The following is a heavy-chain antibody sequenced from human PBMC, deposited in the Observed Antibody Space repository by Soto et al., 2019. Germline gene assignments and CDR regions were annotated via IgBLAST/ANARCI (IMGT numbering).Heavy chain of an antibody. D-gene: IGHD2-15*01. CDR1: GGSFSGYY. Sequence: SETLSLTCAVYGGSFSGYYWSWIRQPPGKGLEWIGEINHSGSTNYNPSLKSRVTISVDTSKNQFSLKLSSVTAADTAVYYCARTDSYYYYYMDVWGNGTTVTVSS. CDR2: INHSGST. V-gene: IGHV4-34*01. CDR3: ARTDSYYYYYMDV. J-gene: IGHJ6*03.